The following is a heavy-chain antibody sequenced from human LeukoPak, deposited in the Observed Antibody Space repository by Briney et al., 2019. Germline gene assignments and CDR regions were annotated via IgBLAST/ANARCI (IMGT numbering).Heavy chain of an antibody. CDR2: TNSDVSSI. CDR1: GFTFSIYW. J-gene: IGHJ6*02. Sequence: GGSLRLSCAASGFTFSIYWVHWVRHAPGKGLVWVSRTNSDVSSISYADSVKGRFTMSRDNAKNTVYLQMNSLRAEDTAVYYCTRHYGTGFYGMDVWGQGTTVTVSS. V-gene: IGHV3-74*01. D-gene: IGHD1-1*01. CDR3: TRHYGTGFYGMDV.